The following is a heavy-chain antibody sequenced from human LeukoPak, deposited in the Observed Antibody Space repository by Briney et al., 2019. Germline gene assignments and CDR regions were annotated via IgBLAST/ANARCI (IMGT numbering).Heavy chain of an antibody. CDR3: AKDRSWGLDY. CDR1: GFIFNSYG. Sequence: PGGSLRLSCAASGFIFNSYGMSWVRQAPGKGLEWVPALSGSGDTTYYADSVKGRFTISRDNSKNTLYLQMNSLRVEDTAIYYCAKDRSWGLDYWGQGTLVTVSS. J-gene: IGHJ4*02. V-gene: IGHV3-23*01. CDR2: LSGSGDTT. D-gene: IGHD7-27*01.